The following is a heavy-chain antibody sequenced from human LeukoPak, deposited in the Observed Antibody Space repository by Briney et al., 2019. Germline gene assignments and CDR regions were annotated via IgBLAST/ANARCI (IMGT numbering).Heavy chain of an antibody. CDR1: GFTFSSYA. D-gene: IGHD3-22*01. CDR2: ISGSGGST. Sequence: GGSLRLSCAASGFTFSSYAMSWVRQAPGKGLEWVSAISGSGGSTYYADSVKGRFTISRDNSKNTLYLQMSSLRAEDTAVYYCAKDFPTMIVVVTYYYYYGMDVWGQGTTVTVSS. V-gene: IGHV3-23*01. CDR3: AKDFPTMIVVVTYYYYYGMDV. J-gene: IGHJ6*02.